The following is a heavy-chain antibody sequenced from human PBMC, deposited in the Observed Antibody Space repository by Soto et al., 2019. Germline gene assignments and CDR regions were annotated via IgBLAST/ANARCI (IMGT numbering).Heavy chain of an antibody. V-gene: IGHV3-30*18. CDR3: AKDHSGYWDY. CDR1: GSTFSSYG. J-gene: IGHJ4*02. Sequence: GPLPPLGSASGSTFSSYGMHGVRQAPGKGLEWVAGISYDGSNKYYADSVKGRFTISRDNSKNTLYLQMNSLRDEDTDVYYCAKDHSGYWDYWGQGTLVTVYS. CDR2: ISYDGSNK. D-gene: IGHD3-22*01.